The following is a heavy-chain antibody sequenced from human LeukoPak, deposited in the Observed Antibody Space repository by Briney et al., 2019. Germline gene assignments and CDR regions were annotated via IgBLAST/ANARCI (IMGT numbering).Heavy chain of an antibody. CDR2: FDPEDGET. Sequence: ASVKVSCKVSGYTLTELSMHWVRQAPGKGLEWMGGFDPEDGETIYAQKFQGRVTMTEDTSTDTAYMELSSLRSEDTAAYYCASMVRGANWFDPWGQGTLVTVSS. CDR1: GYTLTELS. CDR3: ASMVRGANWFDP. J-gene: IGHJ5*02. V-gene: IGHV1-24*01. D-gene: IGHD3-10*01.